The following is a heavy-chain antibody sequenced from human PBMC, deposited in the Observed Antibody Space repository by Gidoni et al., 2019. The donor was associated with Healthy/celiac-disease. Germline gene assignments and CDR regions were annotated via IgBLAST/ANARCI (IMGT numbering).Heavy chain of an antibody. CDR1: GGSISSSSYY. CDR2: IYYSGST. CDR3: ARHDSSGPLYFDY. J-gene: IGHJ4*02. Sequence: QLQLQESGPGLVKPSETLSLTCTVSGGSISSSSYYWGWIRQPPGKGLEWIGSIYYSGSTYYNPSLKSRVTISVDTSKNQFSLKLSSVTAADTAVYYCARHDSSGPLYFDYWGQGTLVTVSS. V-gene: IGHV4-39*01. D-gene: IGHD6-19*01.